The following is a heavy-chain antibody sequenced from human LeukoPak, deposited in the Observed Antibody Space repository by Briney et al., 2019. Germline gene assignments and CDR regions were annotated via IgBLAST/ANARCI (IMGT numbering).Heavy chain of an antibody. D-gene: IGHD1-26*01. CDR1: GFNFDRYT. V-gene: IGHV3-43*01. J-gene: IGHJ4*02. CDR3: ARSQTGGTFDY. CDR2: AGWAGGTT. Sequence: GGSLRLSCATSGFNFDRYTIHWVRQAPGKGLEWVSLAGWAGGTTFYSDSVRGRFTINPDTSKNQFSLQLKSVTPEDTAVYYCARSQTGGTFDYWGQGALVTVSS.